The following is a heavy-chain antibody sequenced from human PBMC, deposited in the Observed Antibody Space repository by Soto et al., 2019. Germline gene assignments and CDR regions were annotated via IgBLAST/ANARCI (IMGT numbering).Heavy chain of an antibody. V-gene: IGHV1-8*01. CDR1: GYTFASYD. Sequence: ASVKVSCKASGYTFASYDINWVRQATGQGLEWMGWMNPNSGNTGYAQKFQGRVTMTRNTSISTAYMELSSLRSEDTAVYYCARNYDFWSGYYRASNWFQPWGQATRVNVS. CDR2: MNPNSGNT. CDR3: ARNYDFWSGYYRASNWFQP. D-gene: IGHD3-3*01. J-gene: IGHJ5*02.